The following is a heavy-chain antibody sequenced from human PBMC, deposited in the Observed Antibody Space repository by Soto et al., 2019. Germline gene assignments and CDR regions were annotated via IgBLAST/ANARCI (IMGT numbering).Heavy chain of an antibody. CDR1: GFTFSSYA. CDR3: AKDPTRDYYDSSGYYYSGHYYGMDV. V-gene: IGHV3-23*01. J-gene: IGHJ6*02. Sequence: GGSLRLSCAASGFTFSSYAMSWVRQAPGKGLEWVSAISGSGGSTYYADSVKGRFTISRDNSKNTLYLQMNSLRAEDTAVYYCAKDPTRDYYDSSGYYYSGHYYGMDVWGQGTTVTVSS. D-gene: IGHD3-22*01. CDR2: ISGSGGST.